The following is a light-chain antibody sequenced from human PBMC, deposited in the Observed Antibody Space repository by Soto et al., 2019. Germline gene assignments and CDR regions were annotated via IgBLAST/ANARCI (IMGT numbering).Light chain of an antibody. V-gene: IGLV1-44*01. Sequence: QPVLTQPPSASGTPGQRVTIFCSGSSSNIGTNTVIWYQQLPGAAPKLLIYSDNQRPSGVPDRFSVSKSGTSASLAISGLQSEDEADYYCAAWDVSLVVFGGGTKLTVL. CDR2: SDN. J-gene: IGLJ2*01. CDR1: SSNIGTNT. CDR3: AAWDVSLVV.